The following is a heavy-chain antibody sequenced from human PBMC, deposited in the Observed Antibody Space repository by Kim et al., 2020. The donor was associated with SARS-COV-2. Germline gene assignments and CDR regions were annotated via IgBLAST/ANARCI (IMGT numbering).Heavy chain of an antibody. V-gene: IGHV3-43*02. D-gene: IGHD6-13*01. CDR2: ISGDGGST. CDR3: AKIGGATLYSSSWYHFGYYGMDV. CDR1: GFTFDDYA. Sequence: GGSLRLSCAASGFTFDDYAMHWVRQAPGKGLEWVSLISGDGGSTYYADSVKGRFTISRDNSKNSLYLQMNSLRTEDTALYYCAKIGGATLYSSSWYHFGYYGMDVWGQGATVTASS. J-gene: IGHJ6*02.